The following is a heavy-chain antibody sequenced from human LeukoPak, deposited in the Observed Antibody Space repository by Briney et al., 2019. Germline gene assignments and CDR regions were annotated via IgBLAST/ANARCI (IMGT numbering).Heavy chain of an antibody. D-gene: IGHD3-10*01. V-gene: IGHV5-51*01. Sequence: GESLKISCKAFGYNFTSYWIGWVRQMPGKGLEWMGIIYPADSYTRYSPSFQGQVTISADKSTSTAYLQWSSLKASDTAMYYCARGRGVINVNYFDYWGQGTLVTVSS. CDR1: GYNFTSYW. CDR3: ARGRGVINVNYFDY. CDR2: IYPADSYT. J-gene: IGHJ4*02.